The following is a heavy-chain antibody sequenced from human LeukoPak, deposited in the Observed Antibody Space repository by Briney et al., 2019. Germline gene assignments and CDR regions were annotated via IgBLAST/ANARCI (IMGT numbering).Heavy chain of an antibody. CDR3: ARHPHVDTAMVPPEFDY. CDR2: INRSGST. J-gene: IGHJ4*02. Sequence: PSETLSLTCAVYGGSFSGYYWSWIRQPPGKGLEWIGEINRSGSTNYNPSLKSRVTISVDTSKNQFSLKLSSVTAADTAVYYCARHPHVDTAMVPPEFDYWGQGTLVTVSS. CDR1: GGSFSGYY. V-gene: IGHV4-34*01. D-gene: IGHD5-18*01.